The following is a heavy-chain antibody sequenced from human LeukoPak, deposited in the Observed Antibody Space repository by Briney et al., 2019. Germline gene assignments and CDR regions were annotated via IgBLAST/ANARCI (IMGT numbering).Heavy chain of an antibody. J-gene: IGHJ3*02. D-gene: IGHD2-21*02. CDR3: ARDSGDCYSSLCAFDI. Sequence: NPGGSLRLSCAASGFTFSSYSMNWVRQAPGKGLEWVSYISSSSSTIYYADSVKGRFTISRDNAKNSLYLQMNSLRAEDTAVYYCARDSGDCYSSLCAFDIWGQGTMVTVSS. CDR2: ISSSSSTI. CDR1: GFTFSSYS. V-gene: IGHV3-48*01.